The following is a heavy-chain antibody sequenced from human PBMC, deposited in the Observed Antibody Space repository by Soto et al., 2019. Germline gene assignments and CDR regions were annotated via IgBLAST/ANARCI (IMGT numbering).Heavy chain of an antibody. D-gene: IGHD3-10*01. CDR3: ARVGGSGVGAAGY. Sequence: QVQMVQSGAEVKKPGASVKVSCKASGYTFTNYDINWVRQATGQGLEWMGWMNPNSGNTGYAQKFQGRATMTRDTSISTAYMELNSLTSEDTAVYYCARVGGSGVGAAGYWGQGTLVTVSS. J-gene: IGHJ4*02. CDR2: MNPNSGNT. CDR1: GYTFTNYD. V-gene: IGHV1-8*01.